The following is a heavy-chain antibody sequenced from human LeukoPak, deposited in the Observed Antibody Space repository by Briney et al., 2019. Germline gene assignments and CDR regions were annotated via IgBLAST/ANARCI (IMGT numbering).Heavy chain of an antibody. D-gene: IGHD3-9*01. V-gene: IGHV1-2*02. CDR1: GYTFTDYY. CDR2: ISPNTGGT. J-gene: IGHJ3*02. CDR3: ARDLPKTGYAGALDI. Sequence: VASVKVSCKASGYTFTDYYVLWVRQAPGQGLEWMGWISPNTGGTNFAQKFQGRVTMTRDTSISTAYMELSSLTSDDTAVYYCARDLPKTGYAGALDIWGQGTLVTVSS.